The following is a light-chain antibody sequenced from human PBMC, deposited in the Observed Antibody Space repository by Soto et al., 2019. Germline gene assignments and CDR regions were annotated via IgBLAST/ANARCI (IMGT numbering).Light chain of an antibody. CDR3: QHYNSYS. Sequence: DIQMTQSPSTLSASVGDRVSINCRASQSISAWLAWYQQKPGKAPKLLIYKASTLKSGVPSRFSGSGSGTEFTLTISSLQPDDFATYYCQHYNSYSFGQGTQVDIK. V-gene: IGKV1-5*03. J-gene: IGKJ1*01. CDR2: KAS. CDR1: QSISAW.